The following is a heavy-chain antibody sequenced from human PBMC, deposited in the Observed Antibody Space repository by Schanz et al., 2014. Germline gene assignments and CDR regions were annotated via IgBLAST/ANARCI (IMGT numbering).Heavy chain of an antibody. J-gene: IGHJ4*02. CDR3: MAMGRNTSHYFDH. CDR2: ITGSGSKT. V-gene: IGHV3-23*04. D-gene: IGHD1-1*01. Sequence: EVQLVESGGGLVQPGGSLRLSCAASGLTFSNHAMSWVRQAPGKGLEWVSAITGSGSKTYYADSVKGRFTIARDNSKNTLFLQMDSLRVEDTAVYYCMAMGRNTSHYFDHWGQGTLVTVSS. CDR1: GLTFSNHA.